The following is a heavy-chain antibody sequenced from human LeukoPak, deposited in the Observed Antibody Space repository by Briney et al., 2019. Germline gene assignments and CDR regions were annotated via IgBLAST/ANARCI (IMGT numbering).Heavy chain of an antibody. CDR3: ATVGAVAGKYYFNY. CDR1: GGSISSGTYY. J-gene: IGHJ4*02. V-gene: IGHV4-61*02. D-gene: IGHD6-19*01. Sequence: SQTLSLTCTVSGGSISSGTYYWSWIRQPAEKGLEWIGRIYNSGSTNYNPSLKSRVTISADTSKNQFSLKPSSVTAADTAVYYCATVGAVAGKYYFNYWGQGTLVTVSS. CDR2: IYNSGST.